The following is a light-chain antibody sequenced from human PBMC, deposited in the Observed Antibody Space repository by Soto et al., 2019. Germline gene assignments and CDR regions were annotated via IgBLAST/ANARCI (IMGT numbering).Light chain of an antibody. CDR2: SAS. CDR1: QGIYIY. V-gene: IGKV1-9*01. J-gene: IGKJ4*01. CDR3: QQLHSYPRT. Sequence: DVQLTQSPSLLSPSVGDTVTITCRASQGIYIYLGWYQQKPGKAPKLLIYSASTLESGVPSRFSGSGSGTEYTLTISNLQPEDFATYYCQQLHSYPRTFGGGTKVEIK.